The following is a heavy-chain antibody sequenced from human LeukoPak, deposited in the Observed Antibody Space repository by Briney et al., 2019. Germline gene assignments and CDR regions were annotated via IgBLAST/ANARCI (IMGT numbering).Heavy chain of an antibody. CDR2: IIPIFGTA. CDR1: GGTFSSYA. V-gene: IGHV1-69*13. D-gene: IGHD2-15*01. CDR3: ALPHSFEYAFDI. Sequence: ASVKVSCKASGGTFSSYAISWVRQAPGQGLEWMGRIIPIFGTANYAQKFQGRVTITADESTSTAYMELSSLRSEDTAVYYCALPHSFEYAFDIWGQGTMVTVSS. J-gene: IGHJ3*02.